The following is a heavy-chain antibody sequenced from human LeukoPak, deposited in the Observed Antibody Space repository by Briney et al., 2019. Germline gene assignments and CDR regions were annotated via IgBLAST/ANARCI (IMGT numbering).Heavy chain of an antibody. CDR3: ATTSGSSGYYDTLLAFDI. D-gene: IGHD3-22*01. Sequence: SQTLSLTCTVSGGSISSGGYYWSWIRQHPGKGLEWIGYIYYSGSTYYNPSLKSRVTISVDTSKNQFSLKLSSVTAADTAVYYCATTSGSSGYYDTLLAFDIWGQGTMVTVSS. J-gene: IGHJ3*02. CDR2: IYYSGST. CDR1: GGSISSGGYY. V-gene: IGHV4-31*03.